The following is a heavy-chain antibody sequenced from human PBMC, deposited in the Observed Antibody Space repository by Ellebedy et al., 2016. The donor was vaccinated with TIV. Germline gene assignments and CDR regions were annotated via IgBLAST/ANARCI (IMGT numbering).Heavy chain of an antibody. J-gene: IGHJ4*02. CDR1: GFSLSTTAVG. CDR2: IYWDGAK. V-gene: IGHV2-5*02. Sequence: SGPTLVKPTQTLTLTCSFSGFSLSTTAVGVSWVRQPPGKALEWLTLIYWDGAKEYSPSLRNRLTITKDTSKNQVVLTMTDMDPVDTATYYCAHSSGWTIDHWGQGTQVTVSS. D-gene: IGHD6-19*01. CDR3: AHSSGWTIDH.